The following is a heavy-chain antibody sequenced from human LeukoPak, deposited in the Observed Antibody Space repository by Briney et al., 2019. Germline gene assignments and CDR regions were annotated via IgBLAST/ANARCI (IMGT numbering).Heavy chain of an antibody. V-gene: IGHV3-11*01. CDR3: ARGGGLGPVDY. D-gene: IGHD3/OR15-3a*01. CDR1: GFTFGNNK. J-gene: IGHJ4*02. CDR2: ISSGGSTI. Sequence: GGSRRLSCSASGFTFGNNKMTWIRQAPGKGLEWVSYISSGGSTIYYADSVKGRFTISRDNAKNSLFLQMNSPRAEDTAVYYCARGGGLGPVDYWGQGTLVTVSS.